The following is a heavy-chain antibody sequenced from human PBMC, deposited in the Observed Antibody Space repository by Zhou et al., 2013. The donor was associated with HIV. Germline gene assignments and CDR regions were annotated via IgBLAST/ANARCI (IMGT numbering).Heavy chain of an antibody. D-gene: IGHD6-19*01. V-gene: IGHV4-38-2*02. J-gene: IGHJ4*02. Sequence: QVQLQESGPGLVKPSATLSLTCTASGYSINSDYYWGWIRQPPGKGLEWIGSIYDSGRTYYNPSLMSRVTISKDLSKNQFSLRLTSVTAADTAVYYCARAVTGYSSAWYYFDYWGQGTLVTVSS. CDR3: ARAVTGYSSAWYYFDY. CDR2: IYDSGRT. CDR1: GYSINSDYY.